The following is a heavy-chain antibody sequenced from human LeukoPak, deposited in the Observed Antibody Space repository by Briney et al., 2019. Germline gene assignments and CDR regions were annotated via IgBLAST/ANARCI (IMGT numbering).Heavy chain of an antibody. CDR2: INHSGST. J-gene: IGHJ4*02. CDR3: ARGPYSSYAFDY. CDR1: GGSFSGYY. V-gene: IGHV4-34*01. D-gene: IGHD6-6*01. Sequence: SETLSLTCAVYGGSFSGYYWSWIRQPPGKGLEWIGKINHSGSTNYNPSLKSRVTISVDTSKNQFSLKLSSVTAADTAVYYCARGPYSSYAFDYWGQGTLVTVSS.